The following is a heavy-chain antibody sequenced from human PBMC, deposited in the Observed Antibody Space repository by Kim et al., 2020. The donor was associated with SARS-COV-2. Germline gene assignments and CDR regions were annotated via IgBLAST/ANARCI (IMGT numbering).Heavy chain of an antibody. V-gene: IGHV4-39*07. CDR3: ARDPWAITMPVDY. CDR2: IYYSGST. J-gene: IGHJ4*02. Sequence: SETLSLTCTVSGGSISSSSYYWGWIRQPPGKGLEWIGSIYYSGSTYYNPSLKSRVTISVDTSKNQFSLKLSSVTAADTAVYYCARDPWAITMPVDYWGQGTLVTVSS. D-gene: IGHD3-10*01. CDR1: GGSISSSSYY.